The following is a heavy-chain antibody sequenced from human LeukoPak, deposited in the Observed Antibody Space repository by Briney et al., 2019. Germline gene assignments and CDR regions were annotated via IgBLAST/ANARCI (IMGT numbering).Heavy chain of an antibody. D-gene: IGHD3-22*01. J-gene: IGHJ4*02. V-gene: IGHV1-3*01. CDR2: INAGNGNT. CDR1: GYTFTRYD. Sequence: GASVKVSCTASGYTFTRYDINWVRQATGQRLEWMGWINAGNGNTKYSQKFQGRVTITRDTSATTAYMELSSLRPEDTAVYYCARDPNSGYHDYWGQGTLVTVSS. CDR3: ARDPNSGYHDY.